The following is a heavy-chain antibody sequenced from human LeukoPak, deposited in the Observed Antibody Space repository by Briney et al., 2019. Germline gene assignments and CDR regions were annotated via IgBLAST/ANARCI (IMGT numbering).Heavy chain of an antibody. J-gene: IGHJ4*02. V-gene: IGHV3-23*01. CDR1: GFTFASYA. CDR3: AKGYGSGTSRYYFDY. D-gene: IGHD3-10*01. Sequence: PGGSLRLSYAASGFTFASYAMSWVRQAPGKGLEWVSTITSSGGSTYYADSVKGRFTISRDNSKNTLYLQMSSLRAEDTAVYYCAKGYGSGTSRYYFDYWGQGTLVTVSS. CDR2: ITSSGGST.